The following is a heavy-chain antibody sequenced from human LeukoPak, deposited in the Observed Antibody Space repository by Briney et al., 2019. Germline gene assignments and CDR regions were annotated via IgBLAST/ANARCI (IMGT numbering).Heavy chain of an antibody. CDR3: AKPRTAAIKSYFDY. V-gene: IGHV3-30-3*02. D-gene: IGHD2-2*01. CDR1: GFTFSSYA. CDR2: ISYDGSNK. J-gene: IGHJ4*02. Sequence: GGSLRLSCAASGFTFSSYAMHWVRQAPGKGLEWVAVISYDGSNKYYADSVKGRFTISRDNSKNTLYLQMNSLRAEDTAVYYCAKPRTAAIKSYFDYWGQGTLVTVSS.